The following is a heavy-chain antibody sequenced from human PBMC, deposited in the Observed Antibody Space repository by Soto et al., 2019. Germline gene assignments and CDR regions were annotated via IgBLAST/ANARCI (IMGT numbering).Heavy chain of an antibody. D-gene: IGHD3-22*01. CDR3: ERDTPLFSFGYQRGNYFDY. CDR2: IYSGGST. Sequence: GGSLRLSCVVSGLTVSTNSMNWVRQAPGKGLEWVSIIYSGGSTYYADSVKGRFTISRDTSRNTLYLQMSSLRVEDTAEYNSERDTPLFSFGYQRGNYFDYWGQGALVTVSS. J-gene: IGHJ4*02. V-gene: IGHV3-66*01. CDR1: GLTVSTNS.